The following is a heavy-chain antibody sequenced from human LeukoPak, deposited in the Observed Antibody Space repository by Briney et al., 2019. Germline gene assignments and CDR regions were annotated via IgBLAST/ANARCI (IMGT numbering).Heavy chain of an antibody. V-gene: IGHV3-48*04. J-gene: IGHJ4*02. CDR2: INSASGSI. CDR1: GFTFSRYS. D-gene: IGHD1-20*01. CDR3: ARFNWNPLENY. Sequence: PGGSLRLSCAASGFTFSRYSMNWVRQAPGKGLEWVSYINSASGSIYYADSVKGRFTISRDNAKNSLFLQMNSLRAEDTAVYYCARFNWNPLENYWGQGTLVTVSS.